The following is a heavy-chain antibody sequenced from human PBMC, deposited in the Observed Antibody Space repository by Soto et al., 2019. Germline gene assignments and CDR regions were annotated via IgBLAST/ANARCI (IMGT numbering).Heavy chain of an antibody. D-gene: IGHD3-9*01. CDR2: INWNGGST. J-gene: IGHJ4*02. CDR3: ARGYYDILTGYYIDY. Sequence: GGSLRLSCAASGFTFDDYGMSWVRQAPGKGLEWVSGINWNGGSTGYADSVKGRFTISRDNAKNSLYLQMNSLRAEDTALYYCARGYYDILTGYYIDYWGQRTLVTVSS. V-gene: IGHV3-20*04. CDR1: GFTFDDYG.